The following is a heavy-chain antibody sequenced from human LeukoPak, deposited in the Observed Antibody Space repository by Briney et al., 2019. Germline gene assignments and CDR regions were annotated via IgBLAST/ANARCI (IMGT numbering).Heavy chain of an antibody. D-gene: IGHD1-26*01. Sequence: VKVSCKVSGCTLTELSMHWVRQAPGKGLEWMGGFDPEDGETIYAQKFQGRVTMTEDTSTDTAYMELSSLRSEDTAVYYCARVIVGAIGNYFDYWGQGTLVTVSS. CDR1: GCTLTELS. V-gene: IGHV1-24*01. J-gene: IGHJ4*02. CDR2: FDPEDGET. CDR3: ARVIVGAIGNYFDY.